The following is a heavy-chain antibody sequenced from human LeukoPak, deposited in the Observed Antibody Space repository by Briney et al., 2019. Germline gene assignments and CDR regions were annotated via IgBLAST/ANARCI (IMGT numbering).Heavy chain of an antibody. CDR1: GVTFGDYA. V-gene: IGHV3-43*02. CDR2: ITGDASGT. J-gene: IGHJ4*02. Sequence: GGSLRLSCAASGVTFGDYAMHWVRQAPGKSLEWVSFITGDASGTHYADSVKGRFTISRDNSKNSLYLQMNSVRVEDSALYFCAKDKSDGSGWFDFWGQGTLVTVSS. D-gene: IGHD6-19*01. CDR3: AKDKSDGSGWFDF.